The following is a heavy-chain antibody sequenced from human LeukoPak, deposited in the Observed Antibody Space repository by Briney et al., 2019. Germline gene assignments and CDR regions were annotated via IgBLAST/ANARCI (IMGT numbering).Heavy chain of an antibody. CDR1: GGSISSYY. V-gene: IGHV4-59*12. CDR3: ARGWLRSPFDY. CDR2: THYSGST. D-gene: IGHD5-12*01. J-gene: IGHJ4*02. Sequence: SETLSLTCTVSGGSISSYYWSWFRQPPGKGLEWIGYTHYSGSTNYNPSLKSRVTISVDTSKNQFSLKLSSVTAADTAVYYCARGWLRSPFDYWGQGTLVTVSS.